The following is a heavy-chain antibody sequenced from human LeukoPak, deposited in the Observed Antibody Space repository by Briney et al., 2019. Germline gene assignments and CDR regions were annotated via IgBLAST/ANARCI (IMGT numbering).Heavy chain of an antibody. V-gene: IGHV4-34*01. Sequence: SETLSRICAVYGGSFSGYYWSWIRQPPGKGLEWIGEINHSGSTNYNPSLKSRVTISVDPSKNQFSLKLSSVTAADTAVYYCARTTKYQFKWAGCDPWGQGTMVTVSS. J-gene: IGHJ5*02. CDR1: GGSFSGYY. D-gene: IGHD2-2*01. CDR2: INHSGST. CDR3: ARTTKYQFKWAGCDP.